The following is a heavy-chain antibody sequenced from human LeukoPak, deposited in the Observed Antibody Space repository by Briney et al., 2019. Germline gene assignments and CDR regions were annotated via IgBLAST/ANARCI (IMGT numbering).Heavy chain of an antibody. CDR1: GFSLSSDN. J-gene: IGHJ4*02. D-gene: IGHD2-21*01. Sequence: PGGSLRLSCAASGFSLSSDNMNWVRQAPGKGLEWISSISSRSSYIYYGDSVKGRFTISRDNAKNSLYLQMNSLRAEDTALYYCAKDEGDSGEFDYWGQGTLVTVSS. CDR2: ISSRSSYI. CDR3: AKDEGDSGEFDY. V-gene: IGHV3-21*04.